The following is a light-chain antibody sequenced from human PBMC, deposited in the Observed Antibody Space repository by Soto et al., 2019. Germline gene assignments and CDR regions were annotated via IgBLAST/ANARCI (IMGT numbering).Light chain of an antibody. CDR1: QNINNY. CDR3: QQYNNWPSFT. Sequence: EIVMTQSPATLSVSPGERATLSCRASQNINNYLAWYQQKPGQAPRLLIYGASTRATGISARFSGSGSGTEFTLTITSLQSEDFAVYFCQQYNNWPSFTFGPGTKVEIK. CDR2: GAS. V-gene: IGKV3-15*01. J-gene: IGKJ3*01.